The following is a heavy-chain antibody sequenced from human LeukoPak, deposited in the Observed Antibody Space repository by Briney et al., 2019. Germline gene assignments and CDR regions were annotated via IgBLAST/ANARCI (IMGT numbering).Heavy chain of an antibody. CDR2: ISDNGST. Sequence: SETLSLTCTVSGGSISSSSYYWGWIRQTPGKGLDWIAYISDNGSTKYNPSLKSRVTISVDTSKNQFSLKLSSVTAADTAVYYCARHQTTVTTSFDFDYWGQGTLVTVSS. V-gene: IGHV4-61*05. J-gene: IGHJ4*02. CDR3: ARHQTTVTTSFDFDY. D-gene: IGHD4-17*01. CDR1: GGSISSSSYY.